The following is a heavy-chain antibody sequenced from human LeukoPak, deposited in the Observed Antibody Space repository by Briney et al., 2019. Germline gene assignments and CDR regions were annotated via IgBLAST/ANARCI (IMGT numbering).Heavy chain of an antibody. CDR2: IRYDGSNK. CDR3: AKIAVAGTSVDY. CDR1: GFTFSSYA. Sequence: GGSLRLSCAASGFTFSSYAVSWVRQAPGKGLEWVAFIRYDGSNKYYADSVKGRFTISRDNSKNTLYLQMNSLRAEDTAVYYCAKIAVAGTSVDYWGQGTLVTVSS. V-gene: IGHV3-30*02. D-gene: IGHD6-19*01. J-gene: IGHJ4*02.